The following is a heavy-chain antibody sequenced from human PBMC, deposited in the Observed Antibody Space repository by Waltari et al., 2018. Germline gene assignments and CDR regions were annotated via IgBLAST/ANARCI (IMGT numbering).Heavy chain of an antibody. CDR2: IYYSGST. J-gene: IGHJ4*02. CDR3: ARGSFSASGSYYY. V-gene: IGHV4-39*07. Sequence: QLQLQESGPGLVKPSETLSLTCTVSGGSISSSSYYWGWIRQPPGKGLEWIGSIYYSGSTYYNPSLKSRVTISVDTSKKQFSLKLSSVTAADTAVYYCARGSFSASGSYYYWGQGTLVTVSS. CDR1: GGSISSSSYY. D-gene: IGHD1-26*01.